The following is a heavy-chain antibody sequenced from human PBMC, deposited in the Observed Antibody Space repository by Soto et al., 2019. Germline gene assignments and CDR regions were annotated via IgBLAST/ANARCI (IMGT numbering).Heavy chain of an antibody. CDR1: GYTFTRYY. J-gene: IGHJ5*02. D-gene: IGHD3-22*01. CDR2: INPSGGST. CDR3: ARDDYYDSSGYYPGFDT. V-gene: IGHV1-46*01. Sequence: ASVKVSCKASGYTFTRYYMHWVRQAPGQGLEWMGIINPSGGSTSYAQKFHGRVTMTRDTSTITVHMELISLRFEDTAVYYCARDDYYDSSGYYPGFDTWGQGTLVTVSS.